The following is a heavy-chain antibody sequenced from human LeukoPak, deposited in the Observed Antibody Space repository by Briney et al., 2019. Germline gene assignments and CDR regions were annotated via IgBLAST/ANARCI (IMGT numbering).Heavy chain of an antibody. D-gene: IGHD5-18*01. V-gene: IGHV3-23*01. CDR2: ISGSGGST. CDR1: GFTFSSYA. Sequence: GGSLRLSCAASGFTFSSYAMSWVRQAPGKGLEWVSAISGSGGSTYYADSVKGRFTISRDNSKNTLYLQMNSLRAEDTAVYYCAKERPRRIQLWSGEFDYWGQGTLVTVSS. CDR3: AKERPRRIQLWSGEFDY. J-gene: IGHJ4*02.